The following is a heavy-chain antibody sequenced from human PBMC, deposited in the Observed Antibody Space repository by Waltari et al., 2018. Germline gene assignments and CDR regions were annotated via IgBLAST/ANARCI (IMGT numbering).Heavy chain of an antibody. Sequence: QLQLQESGPGLVKPSETLSLTCTVSGGSLSSSSYYWGWIRQPPGKGLEWIGSIYYRGSSYYNPSLKSPVTISVDLSKNQFSLELGSLTAADPAVYYFARDVRISLVRGVIIPPYFDYLGQGTLVTVSS. CDR2: IYYRGSS. D-gene: IGHD3-10*01. CDR1: GGSLSSSSYY. CDR3: ARDVRISLVRGVIIPPYFDY. J-gene: IGHJ4*02. V-gene: IGHV4-39*07.